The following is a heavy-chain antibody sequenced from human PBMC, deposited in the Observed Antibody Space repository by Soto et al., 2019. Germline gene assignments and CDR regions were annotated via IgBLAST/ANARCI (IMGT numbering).Heavy chain of an antibody. D-gene: IGHD3-3*01. Sequence: ETLSSTFAVSGRSISSSNWWSWVRQPPGKVLEWIGEIYHSGSTSYNPSLKSRVTISVDKSKTQFSLKLSAVTAADTAVYYCARDTGNYDFWSGYANRNWFDPWGQGTLV. CDR1: GRSISSSNW. CDR2: IYHSGST. CDR3: ARDTGNYDFWSGYANRNWFDP. V-gene: IGHV4-4*02. J-gene: IGHJ5*02.